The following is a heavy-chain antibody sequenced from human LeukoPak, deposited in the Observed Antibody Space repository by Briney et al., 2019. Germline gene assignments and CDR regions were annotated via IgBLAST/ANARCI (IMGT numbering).Heavy chain of an antibody. V-gene: IGHV4-31*03. J-gene: IGHJ5*02. CDR1: GGSLSSGGYY. Sequence: PSQTLSLTCTVSGGSLSSGGYYWRWLRQHPGTGLEWLGYIYYSGSTYYNPSLKSRVTISVDTSKNQFSLKLSSVTAADTAVYYCARDLLKVGFDPWGQGTLVTVSS. D-gene: IGHD3-16*01. CDR2: IYYSGST. CDR3: ARDLLKVGFDP.